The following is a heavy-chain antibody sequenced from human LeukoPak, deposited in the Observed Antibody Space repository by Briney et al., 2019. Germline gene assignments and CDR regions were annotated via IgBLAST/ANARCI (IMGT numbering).Heavy chain of an antibody. J-gene: IGHJ5*02. Sequence: NHGESLKISCKGSGYIFTSYWIGWVRQMPGKGLELMGIIYPGDSDIRYSPSFQGQVTISADKSINTAYLQWSSLKASDTAIYYCVRRDITSRYVVWFDPLGQGTPVTVSS. CDR1: GYIFTSYW. V-gene: IGHV5-51*01. D-gene: IGHD2-2*01. CDR3: VRRDITSRYVVWFDP. CDR2: IYPGDSDI.